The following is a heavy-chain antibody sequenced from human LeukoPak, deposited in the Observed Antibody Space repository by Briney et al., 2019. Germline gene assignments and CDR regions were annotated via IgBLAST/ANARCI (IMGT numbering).Heavy chain of an antibody. V-gene: IGHV4-30-4*01. D-gene: IGHD4-17*01. CDR1: GDSIIRGDYY. CDR3: ARGRYYGDYIDN. J-gene: IGHJ4*03. Sequence: SETLSLTCIVSGDSIIRGDYYWSWICQPPGKGLEWIGYLYYSARTSYDPSLHGRVTISIDTFGNQFSLSPSSVTAADTAVYYCARGRYYGDYIDNWGQGTLVTVSS. CDR2: LYYSART.